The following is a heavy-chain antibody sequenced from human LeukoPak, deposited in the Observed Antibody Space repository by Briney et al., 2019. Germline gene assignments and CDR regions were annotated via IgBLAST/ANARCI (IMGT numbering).Heavy chain of an antibody. V-gene: IGHV3-48*01. CDR1: GFTFSSYS. CDR2: ISSSSSTI. CDR3: ARDTVAVAQLYYYYYMDV. J-gene: IGHJ6*03. D-gene: IGHD6-19*01. Sequence: GGSLRLSCAASGFTFSSYSMNWVRQAPGKGLEWVSYISSSSSTIYYADSVKGRFTISRDNAKNSLYLQMNSLRAEDTAVYYCARDTVAVAQLYYYYYMDVWGKGTTVTVSS.